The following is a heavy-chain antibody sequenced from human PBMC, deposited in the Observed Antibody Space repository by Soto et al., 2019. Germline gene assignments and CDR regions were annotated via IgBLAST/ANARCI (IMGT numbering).Heavy chain of an antibody. V-gene: IGHV4-34*01. CDR1: GGSFSGYY. D-gene: IGHD1-1*01. J-gene: IGHJ6*02. Sequence: PSETLSLTCAVYGGSFSGYYWSWIRQPPGKGLERIGEINHSGSTSYNPSLKSRVTISVDTSKNQFSLNLSSVTAADTAVYYCARETGTTSEDNYHGLDVWCQGTTVTVSS. CDR2: INHSGST. CDR3: ARETGTTSEDNYHGLDV.